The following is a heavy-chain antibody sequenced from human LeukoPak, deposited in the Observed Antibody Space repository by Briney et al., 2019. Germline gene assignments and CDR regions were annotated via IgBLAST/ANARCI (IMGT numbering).Heavy chain of an antibody. CDR3: AKDRNYDFWSGYETSQGY. D-gene: IGHD3-3*01. J-gene: IGHJ4*02. CDR1: GFTFSSYE. CDR2: ISSSGSTI. V-gene: IGHV3-48*03. Sequence: GGSLRLSCAASGFTFSSYEMNWVRQAPGKGLEWVSYISSSGSTIYYADSVKGRFTISRDNSKNTLYLQMNSLRAEDTAVYYCAKDRNYDFWSGYETSQGYWGQGTLVTVSS.